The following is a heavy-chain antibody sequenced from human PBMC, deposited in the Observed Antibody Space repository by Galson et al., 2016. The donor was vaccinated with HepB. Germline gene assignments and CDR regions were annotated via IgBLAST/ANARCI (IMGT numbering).Heavy chain of an antibody. CDR3: ATGYDVLTGYSVGTFDY. Sequence: SVKVSCKVSGYTLTELSMHWVRQAPRKGLEWMGGFDPEDGETIYAQKFQGRVTMTEDTSTDTAYMELSSLRSEDTAVYYCATGYDVLTGYSVGTFDYWGQGTLVTVSS. CDR2: FDPEDGET. J-gene: IGHJ4*02. D-gene: IGHD3-9*01. CDR1: GYTLTELS. V-gene: IGHV1-24*01.